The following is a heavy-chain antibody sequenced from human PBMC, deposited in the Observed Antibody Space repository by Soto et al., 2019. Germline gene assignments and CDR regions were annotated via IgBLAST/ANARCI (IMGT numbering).Heavy chain of an antibody. J-gene: IGHJ6*02. CDR2: INAGNGNT. V-gene: IGHV1-3*01. D-gene: IGHD6-13*01. CDR1: GYTFTSYA. CDR3: ARGRQQLVGYYYSGMDV. Sequence: ASVKVSCKASGYTFTSYAMHWVRQAPGQRLEWMGWINAGNGNTKYSQKFQGRVTITRDTSASTAYMELSSLRSEDTAVYYCARGRQQLVGYYYSGMDVWGQGTTVTVSS.